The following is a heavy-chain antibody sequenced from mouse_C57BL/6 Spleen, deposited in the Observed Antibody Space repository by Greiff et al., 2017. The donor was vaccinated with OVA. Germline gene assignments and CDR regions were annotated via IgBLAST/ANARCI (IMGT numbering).Heavy chain of an antibody. CDR2: IYPGNGYT. CDR3: ARGGFQYYFDY. V-gene: IGHV1-58*01. Sequence: VQLQQSGAELVRPGSSVKMSCKTSGYTFTSYAINWVKQRPGQGLEWIGYIYPGNGYTKYNEKFKGKATLTSDTSSSTAYMQLSSLTSEDSAIYVCARGGFQYYFDYWGQGTTLTVSS. CDR1: GYTFTSYA. J-gene: IGHJ2*01.